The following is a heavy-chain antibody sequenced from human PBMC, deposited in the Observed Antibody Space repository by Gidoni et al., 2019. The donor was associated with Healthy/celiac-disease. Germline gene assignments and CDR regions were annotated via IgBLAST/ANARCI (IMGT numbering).Heavy chain of an antibody. CDR3: ARAVGYDASYYFDY. V-gene: IGHV3-30-3*01. Sequence: QVQLVESGGGVVQPGRSLRLSCAASGFTFSSYAMHWVRQAPGKGLEWVAVISYDGSNTYYADSVKGRFTISRDNSKNTLYLQMNSLRAEDTAVYYCARAVGYDASYYFDYWGQGTLVTVSS. D-gene: IGHD5-12*01. J-gene: IGHJ4*02. CDR2: ISYDGSNT. CDR1: GFTFSSYA.